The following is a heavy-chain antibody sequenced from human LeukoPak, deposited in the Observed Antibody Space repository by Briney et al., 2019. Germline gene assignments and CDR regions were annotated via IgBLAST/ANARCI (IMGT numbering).Heavy chain of an antibody. CDR1: GDSVSSNSAA. Sequence: SQTLSLTCAISGDSVSSNSAAWNRITQSPARGLEWLVGTCYRSKWYNDYAVSVKSRITSNPDTSKKQFSLQPNSVTHEDTAVYYCASTICSSTSCYHWFDPWGQGTLVTVSS. CDR2: TCYRSKWYN. V-gene: IGHV6-1*01. J-gene: IGHJ5*02. CDR3: ASTICSSTSCYHWFDP. D-gene: IGHD2-2*01.